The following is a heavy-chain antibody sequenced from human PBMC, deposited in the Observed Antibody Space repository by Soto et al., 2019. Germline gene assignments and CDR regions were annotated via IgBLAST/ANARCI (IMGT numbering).Heavy chain of an antibody. D-gene: IGHD3-10*01. CDR1: GLPFSSYG. J-gene: IGHJ4*02. V-gene: IGHV3-30*03. CDR2: ISYDGSNK. Sequence: QVQLVESGGGVVQPGRSLRLSCAASGLPFSSYGMHWVREAPGKGLEWVAVISYDGSNKYYADSVTGRFTISRDNSASTLYLQMNSLRPADTALYYCVGGQYYFDYRGQGTLVTVSP. CDR3: VGGQYYFDY.